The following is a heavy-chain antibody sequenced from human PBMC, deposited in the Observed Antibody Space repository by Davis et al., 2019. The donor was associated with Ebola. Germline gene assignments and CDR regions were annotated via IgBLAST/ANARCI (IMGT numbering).Heavy chain of an antibody. Sequence: GESLKTSCAASGFTFSSYAMTWVRQAPGKGLVWVSRIHSDVDITSYADSVKGRFTISRDNANNTLYLQMNSLRAEDTAVYYCARERRYSSSLDYWGQGILVTVSS. V-gene: IGHV3-74*01. CDR2: IHSDVDIT. J-gene: IGHJ4*02. D-gene: IGHD6-13*01. CDR1: GFTFSSYA. CDR3: ARERRYSSSLDY.